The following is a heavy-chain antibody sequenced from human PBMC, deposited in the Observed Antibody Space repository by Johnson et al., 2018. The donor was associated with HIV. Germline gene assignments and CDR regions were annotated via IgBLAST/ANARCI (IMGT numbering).Heavy chain of an antibody. D-gene: IGHD2-15*01. CDR2: INWNGGST. CDR3: ARARVVARNATDAFDI. V-gene: IGHV3-20*04. J-gene: IGHJ3*02. CDR1: GFTFDDYG. Sequence: VQVVESGGGVVRPGGSLRLSCVASGFTFDDYGMTWVRQAPWKGLEWVSGINWNGGSTGYADSVKGRFTIYRDNAKKSLYLQMNSLRVEDTALYYCARARVVARNATDAFDIWGQGTMVTVSS.